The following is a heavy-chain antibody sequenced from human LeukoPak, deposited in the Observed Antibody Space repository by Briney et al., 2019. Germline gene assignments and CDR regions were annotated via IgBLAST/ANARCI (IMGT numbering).Heavy chain of an antibody. V-gene: IGHV1-18*01. CDR1: GYTFTTYG. Sequence: VSVKVSCKASGYTFTTYGITWVRQAPGQGLKWLGWISGYNGNTNYAQKLQGRVTLTADTSTNTAYMELGSLTSDDTAVYFCARAALVDIRGDSFDYWGQGTLVTVSS. CDR2: ISGYNGNT. D-gene: IGHD3/OR15-3a*01. J-gene: IGHJ4*02. CDR3: ARAALVDIRGDSFDY.